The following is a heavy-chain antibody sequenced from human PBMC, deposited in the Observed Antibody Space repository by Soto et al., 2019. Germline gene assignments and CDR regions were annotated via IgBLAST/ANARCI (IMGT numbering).Heavy chain of an antibody. J-gene: IGHJ4*02. CDR3: ARAGYCSSTSCYAGILDY. D-gene: IGHD2-2*01. Sequence: ASVKVSCKASGGTFTSYGISWVRQAPGQGLEWMGWISAYNGNTNYAQKLQGRVTMTTDTSTSTAYMELRSLRSDDTAVYYCARAGYCSSTSCYAGILDYWGQGTLVTVSS. CDR2: ISAYNGNT. V-gene: IGHV1-18*01. CDR1: GGTFTSYG.